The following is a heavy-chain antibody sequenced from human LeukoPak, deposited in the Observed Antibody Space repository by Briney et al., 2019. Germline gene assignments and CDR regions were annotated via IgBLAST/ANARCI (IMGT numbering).Heavy chain of an antibody. J-gene: IGHJ4*02. Sequence: GGSLRLSCAASGFTFSSYSMDWVRQAPGKGLEWVSSISSSSSYIYYADSVKGRFTISRDNAKNSLYLQMNSLRAEDTAVYYCARVALRAPLDYWGQGTLVTVSS. D-gene: IGHD5-12*01. V-gene: IGHV3-21*01. CDR3: ARVALRAPLDY. CDR2: ISSSSSYI. CDR1: GFTFSSYS.